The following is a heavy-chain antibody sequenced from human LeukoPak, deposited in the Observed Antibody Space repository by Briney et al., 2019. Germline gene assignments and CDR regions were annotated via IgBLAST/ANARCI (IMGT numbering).Heavy chain of an antibody. V-gene: IGHV3-7*01. Sequence: PGGSLRLSCAASGFTFSSYWMSWVRQAPGKGLEWVANIKQDGSEKYYVDSVKGRFTISRDNAKNSLYLQMNSLRAEDTAVYYCARDFADIVVVPAAIQYYMDVWGKGTTVTVSS. D-gene: IGHD2-2*01. CDR2: IKQDGSEK. CDR1: GFTFSSYW. J-gene: IGHJ6*03. CDR3: ARDFADIVVVPAAIQYYMDV.